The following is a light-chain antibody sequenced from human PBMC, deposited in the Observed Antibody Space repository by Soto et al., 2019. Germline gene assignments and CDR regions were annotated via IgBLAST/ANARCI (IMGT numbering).Light chain of an antibody. V-gene: IGKV3-20*01. CDR2: GAS. Sequence: EIVFTQSPGTLSLSPGERATLSCRASQSVSSSYLAWYQQKPGQAPRLIIYGASIRATGIPDRFSGSGSGTDFTLTISRLDPEDFAVYYCQQYGSSPLTFGQGTRLEIK. CDR1: QSVSSSY. J-gene: IGKJ5*01. CDR3: QQYGSSPLT.